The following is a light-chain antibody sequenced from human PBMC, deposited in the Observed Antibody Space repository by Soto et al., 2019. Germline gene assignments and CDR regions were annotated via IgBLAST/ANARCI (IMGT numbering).Light chain of an antibody. CDR1: SSDVGGYNY. J-gene: IGLJ1*01. V-gene: IGLV2-14*01. Sequence: QSALTQPASVSGSPGQSIIISCTGTSSDVGGYNYVSWYQHHPGKAPKLMIYEVSTRPSGVSNRFSGSKSGNTASLTISGLQGEDEADYYCSSYTTTTTLEVFGTGTKVTVL. CDR2: EVS. CDR3: SSYTTTTTLEV.